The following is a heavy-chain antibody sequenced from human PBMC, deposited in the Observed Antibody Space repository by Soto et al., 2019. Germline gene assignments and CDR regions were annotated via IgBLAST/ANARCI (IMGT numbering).Heavy chain of an antibody. Sequence: EVQLVESGGGLVQPGGSLRLSCSASGFTFSNYAVHWVRQAPGKGLEFVSLISYSGGSTYYADSVKGRFSISRDNSKNTLDLQMSSLRADDTAVYYCVRDGPYCGGDCFPIWGQGTMVTVSS. CDR3: VRDGPYCGGDCFPI. V-gene: IGHV3-64D*06. D-gene: IGHD2-21*02. J-gene: IGHJ3*02. CDR1: GFTFSNYA. CDR2: ISYSGGST.